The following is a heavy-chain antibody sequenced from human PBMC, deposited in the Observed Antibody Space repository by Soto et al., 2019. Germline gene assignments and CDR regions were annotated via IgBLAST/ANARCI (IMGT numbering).Heavy chain of an antibody. J-gene: IGHJ4*02. CDR3: TAGSPFNY. Sequence: LRLSCAASGFTFDTAWLTWVRQAPGKGLEWVGRIKGKPDGGATDYAALVKGRFMISRDDSQNTVFLQMNSLKTDDTAVYYCTAGSPFNYWGPGTLVTVSS. V-gene: IGHV3-15*01. CDR2: IKGKPDGGAT. CDR1: GFTFDTAW.